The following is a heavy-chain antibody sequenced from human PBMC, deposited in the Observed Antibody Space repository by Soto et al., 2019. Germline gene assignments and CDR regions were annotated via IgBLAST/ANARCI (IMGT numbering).Heavy chain of an antibody. J-gene: IGHJ4*02. CDR1: GFTFSSYA. Sequence: GGSLRLSCAASGFTFSSYAMHWVRQAPGKGLEWVAVISYDGSNKYYADSVKGRFTISRDNSKNTLYLQMNSLRAEDTAVYYCASEEGDCSSTSCYTVFDYWGQGTLVTVSS. CDR2: ISYDGSNK. D-gene: IGHD2-2*02. CDR3: ASEEGDCSSTSCYTVFDY. V-gene: IGHV3-30-3*01.